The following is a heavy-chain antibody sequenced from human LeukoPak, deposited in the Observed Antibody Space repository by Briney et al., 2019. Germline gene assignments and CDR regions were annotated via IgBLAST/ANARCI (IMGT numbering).Heavy chain of an antibody. CDR1: GGSISSYY. CDR2: IYYTGST. D-gene: IGHD4-17*01. Sequence: SETLSLTCTVSGGSISSYYWSWIRQPPGKGLEWIGFIYYTGSTNYNPSLKSRVTISVDTSKNQFSLKLSSVTAADTAVYYCARGGIYGDYVQDYWGQGTLVTVSS. V-gene: IGHV4-59*12. J-gene: IGHJ4*02. CDR3: ARGGIYGDYVQDY.